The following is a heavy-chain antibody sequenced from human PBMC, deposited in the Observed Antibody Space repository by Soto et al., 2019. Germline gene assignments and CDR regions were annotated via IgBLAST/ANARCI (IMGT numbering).Heavy chain of an antibody. D-gene: IGHD2-21*01. V-gene: IGHV4-39*01. CDR3: AILFPRPRGVNAFDI. J-gene: IGHJ3*02. Sequence: QLQLQESGPGLVKPSETLSLTCTVSGGSISSSYYWGWIRQPPWKWLDWIDIISYSGSCYYSPSYMSRVTKFLDTSKNQSSLKLRSLTAADTAVYYCAILFPRPRGVNAFDIWGQGTKVTVSS. CDR1: GGSISSSYY. CDR2: ISYSGSC.